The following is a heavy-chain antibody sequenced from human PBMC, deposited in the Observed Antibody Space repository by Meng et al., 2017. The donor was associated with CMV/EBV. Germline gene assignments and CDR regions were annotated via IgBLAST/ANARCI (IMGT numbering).Heavy chain of an antibody. CDR2: IYYSGST. J-gene: IGHJ6*02. CDR3: ARELEPSYGMDV. D-gene: IGHD1-1*01. Sequence: SETLSLTCTVSGGSISSYYWSWIRQPPGKGLEWIGYIYYSGSTNYNPSLKSRVTISVDTSKNQFSLKLSSVTAADTAVYYCARELEPSYGMDVWGQGPTVTVSS. CDR1: GGSISSYY. V-gene: IGHV4-59*01.